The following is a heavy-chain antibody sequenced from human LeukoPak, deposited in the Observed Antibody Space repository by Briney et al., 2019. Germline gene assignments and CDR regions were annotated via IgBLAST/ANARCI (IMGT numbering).Heavy chain of an antibody. CDR2: IKSKTDGGKT. CDR3: TTDVDTANDY. V-gene: IGHV3-15*01. J-gene: IGHJ4*02. Sequence: GGSLRLSCAASGFTFSNAWMSWVRQAPGKGLEWVGRIKSKTDGGKTDYAAPVKGRFTISRDDSKNTLYLQMNSLKTEDTAVYYCTTDVDTANDYWGQGTLVTVSS. D-gene: IGHD5-18*01. CDR1: GFTFSNAW.